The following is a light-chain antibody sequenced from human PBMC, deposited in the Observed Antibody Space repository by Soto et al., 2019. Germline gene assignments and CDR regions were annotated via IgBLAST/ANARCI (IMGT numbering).Light chain of an antibody. CDR3: QQSYSTPWG. V-gene: IGKV1-39*01. J-gene: IGKJ1*01. CDR1: QSISSY. Sequence: DIQMTQSPSSLSASVGDRVTITCRASQSISSYLNWYQQKPGKAPKLLIYAASSLQSGVPSRFSGSGSGTDFTLTISSLQPEDVATYYCQQSYSTPWGFGQGTKVEIK. CDR2: AAS.